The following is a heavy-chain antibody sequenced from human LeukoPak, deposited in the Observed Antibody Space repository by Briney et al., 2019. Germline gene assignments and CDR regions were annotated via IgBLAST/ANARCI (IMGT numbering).Heavy chain of an antibody. D-gene: IGHD3-22*01. V-gene: IGHV3-23*01. Sequence: PGGSLRLSCAVSGSTSNNYGMSWVRQAPGKGLEWVSGISGSGDTTLYADSVKGRFTISRGNSKNQQYLQINSLRAEDTAVYYCGKWKYSSSGFEDYWGQGILVTVSS. CDR1: GSTSNNYG. CDR2: ISGSGDTT. CDR3: GKWKYSSSGFEDY. J-gene: IGHJ4*02.